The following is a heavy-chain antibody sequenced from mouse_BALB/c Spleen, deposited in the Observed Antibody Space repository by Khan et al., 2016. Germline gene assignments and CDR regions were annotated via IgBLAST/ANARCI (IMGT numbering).Heavy chain of an antibody. V-gene: IGHV3-2*02. CDR2: ISYSGST. CDR3: ARSYGNWYYFDY. J-gene: IGHJ2*01. Sequence: EVQLQESGPGLVKPSQSLSLTCTVTVYSITSDYAWNWIRQFPGNKLEWMGYISYSGSTSYNPSLKSRISITRDTSKNQFFLQLNSVTTEDTATYYCARSYGNWYYFDYWGQGTTLTVSS. D-gene: IGHD2-1*01. CDR1: VYSITSDYA.